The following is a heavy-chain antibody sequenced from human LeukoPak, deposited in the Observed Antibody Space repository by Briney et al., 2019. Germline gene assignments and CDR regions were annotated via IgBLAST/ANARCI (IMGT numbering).Heavy chain of an antibody. CDR3: AKGGAYSNYVHLDY. Sequence: GRSLRLSCAASGFTFSSYAMHWVRQAPGKGLEWVSAISGSGVSTYYADSVKGRFTISRDNSKNTLYLQMNSLRAEDTAVYYCAKGGAYSNYVHLDYWGQGTLVTVSS. CDR2: ISGSGVST. CDR1: GFTFSSYA. D-gene: IGHD4-11*01. J-gene: IGHJ4*02. V-gene: IGHV3-23*01.